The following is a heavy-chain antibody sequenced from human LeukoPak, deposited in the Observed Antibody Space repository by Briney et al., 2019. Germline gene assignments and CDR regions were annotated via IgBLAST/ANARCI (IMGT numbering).Heavy chain of an antibody. CDR1: GYTFTGYY. V-gene: IGHV1-2*02. J-gene: IGHJ4*02. D-gene: IGHD3-10*01. Sequence: AAVKVSCKASGYTFTGYYMHWVRHAPGQGLEWMGWINPNSGVTNYAQKFQGRVNMTRDTSISTGYMELSRLRSDDTAVYYCARDRLLWFGELLFDYWGQGTLVTVSS. CDR2: INPNSGVT. CDR3: ARDRLLWFGELLFDY.